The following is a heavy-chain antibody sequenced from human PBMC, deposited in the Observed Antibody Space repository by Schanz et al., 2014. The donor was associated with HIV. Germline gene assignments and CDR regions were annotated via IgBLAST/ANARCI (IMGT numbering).Heavy chain of an antibody. D-gene: IGHD3-3*02. V-gene: IGHV1-69*01. J-gene: IGHJ6*02. CDR2: IIPIFGAA. CDR1: GGTFSIYA. Sequence: QVQLVQSGAEVKKPGSSVKVSCKASGGTFSIYAISWVRQAPGHALEWMGGIIPIFGAAKNAPKFQGRVTIIADESTSTAYMELSSLRSADTAVYFCARAAFSSEYYYGMDVWGQGTTVTVSS. CDR3: ARAAFSSEYYYGMDV.